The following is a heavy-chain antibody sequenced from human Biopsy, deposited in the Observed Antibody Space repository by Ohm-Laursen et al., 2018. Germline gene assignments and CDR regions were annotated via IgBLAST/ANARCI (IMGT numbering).Heavy chain of an antibody. D-gene: IGHD1-1*01. CDR3: AADINAWNVNY. V-gene: IGHV1-69*13. CDR1: EGTFSNYG. J-gene: IGHJ4*02. Sequence: VKISCKAPEGTFSNYGANWVRQAPGQGLEWLGGNIPILGTGNYAQKFQDRVTVAANTSTSTATMELRSLRSDDTAVYYCAADINAWNVNYWGQGTQVIVSS. CDR2: NIPILGTG.